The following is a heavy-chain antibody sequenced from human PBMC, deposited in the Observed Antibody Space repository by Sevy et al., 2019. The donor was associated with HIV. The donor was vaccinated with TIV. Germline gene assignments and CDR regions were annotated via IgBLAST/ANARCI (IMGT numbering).Heavy chain of an antibody. J-gene: IGHJ5*02. CDR1: GYTFTGYY. Sequence: ASVKVSCKASGYTFTGYYMHWVRQASGQGLEWMGWINPNSGGTNYAQKFQGRVTMTRDTSISTDYMELSRLRSDDTAVYYCARGMVRGVIIEGNNWFDPWGQGTLVTVSS. V-gene: IGHV1-2*02. CDR3: ARGMVRGVIIEGNNWFDP. CDR2: INPNSGGT. D-gene: IGHD3-10*01.